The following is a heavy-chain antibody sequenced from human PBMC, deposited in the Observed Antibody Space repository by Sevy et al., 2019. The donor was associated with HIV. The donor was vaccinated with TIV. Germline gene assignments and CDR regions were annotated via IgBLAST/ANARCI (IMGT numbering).Heavy chain of an antibody. CDR3: ARAPYPIVVVPAAIYNYMDV. Sequence: GGSLRLSCAASGFTFSSYGMHWVRQAPGKGLEWVAVIWYDGSNKYCADSVKGRFTISRDNSKNTLYLQMNSLRAEDTAVYYCARAPYPIVVVPAAIYNYMDVWGKGTTVTVSS. CDR2: IWYDGSNK. CDR1: GFTFSSYG. J-gene: IGHJ6*03. V-gene: IGHV3-33*01. D-gene: IGHD2-2*01.